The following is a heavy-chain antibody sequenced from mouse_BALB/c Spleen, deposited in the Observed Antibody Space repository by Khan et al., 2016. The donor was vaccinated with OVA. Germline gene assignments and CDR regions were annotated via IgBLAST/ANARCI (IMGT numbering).Heavy chain of an antibody. D-gene: IGHD2-1*01. J-gene: IGHJ2*01. CDR2: INPSNGRT. CDR1: GYTLTSYW. Sequence: QVQLQQPGAELVNPGASVNLSCKASGYTLTSYWMHWVKQRPGQGLEWIGEINPSNGRTNYNEKFKSKATLTVDKSSSTAYMQLMSPTSEDSAVYYCARLLINLDYWGQGTTLTVSS. V-gene: IGHV1S81*02. CDR3: ARLLINLDY.